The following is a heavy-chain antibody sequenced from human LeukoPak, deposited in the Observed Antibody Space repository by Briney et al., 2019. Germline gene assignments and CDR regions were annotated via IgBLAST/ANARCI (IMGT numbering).Heavy chain of an antibody. Sequence: ASVKVSCKASGYTFTDYYVHWVRQAPGQGLEWMVWINPNSGGTNYAQKFQGRVTMTIDTSISTAYLEVTRLRSDDTAVYYCARGEGSSIDYWGQGTLVTVSS. J-gene: IGHJ4*02. CDR1: GYTFTDYY. CDR2: INPNSGGT. V-gene: IGHV1-2*02. CDR3: ARGEGSSIDY. D-gene: IGHD6-13*01.